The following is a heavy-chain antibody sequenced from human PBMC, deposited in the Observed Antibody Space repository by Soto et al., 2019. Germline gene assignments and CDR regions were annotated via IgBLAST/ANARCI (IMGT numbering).Heavy chain of an antibody. Sequence: QVQLVESGGGVVQPGRSLRLSCAASGFTFSSYAMHWVRQAPGKGLEWVAVISYDGSNKYYADSVKGRFTISRDNSKNTRYRQMNSLRAEDTAVYYCARGDIVLVPAAIFGHFDYWGQGTLVTVSS. CDR3: ARGDIVLVPAAIFGHFDY. CDR1: GFTFSSYA. D-gene: IGHD2-2*01. J-gene: IGHJ4*02. V-gene: IGHV3-30-3*01. CDR2: ISYDGSNK.